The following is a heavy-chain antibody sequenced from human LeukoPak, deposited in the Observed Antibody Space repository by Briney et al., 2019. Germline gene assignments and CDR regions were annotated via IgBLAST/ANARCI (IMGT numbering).Heavy chain of an antibody. Sequence: ASVKVSCKASGGTLSSYAISWVRQAPGQGLEWMGRINPNSGGTNYAQKFQGRVTMTRDTSISTAYMELSRLRSDDTAVYYCARATGWAFDYWGQGTLVTVSS. V-gene: IGHV1-2*06. CDR2: INPNSGGT. CDR1: GGTLSSYA. J-gene: IGHJ4*02. D-gene: IGHD6-19*01. CDR3: ARATGWAFDY.